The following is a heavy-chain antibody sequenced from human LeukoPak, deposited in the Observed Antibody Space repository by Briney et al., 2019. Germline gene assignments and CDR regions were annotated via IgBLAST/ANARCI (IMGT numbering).Heavy chain of an antibody. CDR3: AKDMRSGFYWYFDL. J-gene: IGHJ2*01. D-gene: IGHD3-3*01. V-gene: IGHV3-23*01. Sequence: HPGGSLRLSCAASGFTFSSYAMSWVRQAPGKGLEWVSAISSSGSTIYYADSVKGRFTISRDNAKNSLYLQMNSLRAEDTALYYCAKDMRSGFYWYFDLWGRGTLVTVSS. CDR1: GFTFSSYA. CDR2: ISSSGSTI.